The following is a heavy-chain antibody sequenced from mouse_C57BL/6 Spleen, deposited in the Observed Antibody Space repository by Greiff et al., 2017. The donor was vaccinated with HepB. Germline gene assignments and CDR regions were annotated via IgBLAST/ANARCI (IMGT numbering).Heavy chain of an antibody. CDR2: ISSGGDYI. CDR3: TRSPIYYDYEGYFDV. Sequence: EVKVVESGEGLVKPGGSLKLSCAASGFTFSSYAMSWVRQTPEKRLEWVAYISSGGDYIYYADTVKGRFTISRDNARNTLYLQMSSLKSEDTAMYYCTRSPIYYDYEGYFDVWGTGTTVTVSS. V-gene: IGHV5-9-1*02. J-gene: IGHJ1*03. D-gene: IGHD2-4*01. CDR1: GFTFSSYA.